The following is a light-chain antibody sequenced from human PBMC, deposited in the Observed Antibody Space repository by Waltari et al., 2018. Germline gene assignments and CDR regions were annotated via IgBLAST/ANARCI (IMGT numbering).Light chain of an antibody. CDR3: QQYSSYRA. CDR1: QSISSW. V-gene: IGKV1-5*03. CDR2: KAS. J-gene: IGKJ1*01. Sequence: DIQMTQSPSTLSASVGDRVTITCRASQSISSWLAWYQQKPGKAHNLLIYKASTLESGVPSRFSASGSGTEFTLTISSLQPEDFATYHCQQYSSYRAFGQGTTVEIK.